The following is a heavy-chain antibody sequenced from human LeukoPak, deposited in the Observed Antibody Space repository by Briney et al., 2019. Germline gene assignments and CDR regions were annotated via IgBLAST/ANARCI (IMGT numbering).Heavy chain of an antibody. V-gene: IGHV3-30*04. CDR2: VSYDGRDK. Sequence: GGSLRLSCAASGFTFSSFVMHWVCQAPGKGLEWVALVSYDGRDKYYADSVKGRFTISRDNAKNSLYLQMNSLRAEDTAVYYCARVGSTSQGAEDYWGQGTLVTVSS. D-gene: IGHD6-6*01. CDR1: GFTFSSFV. CDR3: ARVGSTSQGAEDY. J-gene: IGHJ4*02.